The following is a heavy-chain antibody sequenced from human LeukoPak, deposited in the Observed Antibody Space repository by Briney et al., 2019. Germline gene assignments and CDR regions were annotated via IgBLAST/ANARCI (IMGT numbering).Heavy chain of an antibody. CDR1: GGSFSSFH. J-gene: IGHJ5*02. CDR2: IRHTGQT. Sequence: SETLSLTCAVYGGSFSSFHWSWVRQPPGKELEWIGEIRHTGQTNYNPSLKSRVTISVDTSKNQFSLNMSSVTAADTAVYYCARKTIWFGDRWFDPRGQGTLVTVSS. V-gene: IGHV4-34*01. CDR3: ARKTIWFGDRWFDP. D-gene: IGHD3-10*01.